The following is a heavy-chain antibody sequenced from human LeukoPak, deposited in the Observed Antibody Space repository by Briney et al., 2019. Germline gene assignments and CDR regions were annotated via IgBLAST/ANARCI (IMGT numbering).Heavy chain of an antibody. J-gene: IGHJ3*02. CDR3: ARVGDYYDTRGFSSDAFDI. D-gene: IGHD3-22*01. Sequence: GGSLRLSCAASRFTFSDHYMDWVRQAPGKGLEWVARIRTRAKGYTTQYAPSVRDRFSISRDDSTNSVYLQMNSLKTEDTAAYFCARVGDYYDTRGFSSDAFDIWGLGTMVAVAS. V-gene: IGHV3-72*01. CDR1: RFTFSDHY. CDR2: IRTRAKGYTT.